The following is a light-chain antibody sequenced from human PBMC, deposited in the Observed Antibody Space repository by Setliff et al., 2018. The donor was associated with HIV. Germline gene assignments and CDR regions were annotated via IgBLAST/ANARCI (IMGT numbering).Light chain of an antibody. CDR1: MIGSKS. CDR2: DAS. V-gene: IGLV3-21*03. J-gene: IGLJ1*01. Sequence: SYELTQPPSESVAPGKTARITCVGNMIGSKSVHWYQQKPGQAPVMVVYDASDRPSGIPERFSGSKSANTATLTISRVEAGDEADYYCQVWDSSSDHYVFGTGTKVTVL. CDR3: QVWDSSSDHYV.